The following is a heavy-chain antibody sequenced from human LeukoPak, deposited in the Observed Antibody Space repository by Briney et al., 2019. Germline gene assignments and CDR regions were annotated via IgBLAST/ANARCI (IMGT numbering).Heavy chain of an antibody. CDR3: ASVRHDPLEYYYYIDV. J-gene: IGHJ6*03. Sequence: PSETLSLTCAVSGDSLSRYNWTWIRQPPGKGLEWLGEINPSGSPDYNPSLKSRATILVDTSKNQISLRLASVTAADTAMYYCASVRHDPLEYYYYIDVWGKGTTVTVSS. D-gene: IGHD2/OR15-2a*01. CDR2: INPSGSP. V-gene: IGHV4-34*01. CDR1: GDSLSRYN.